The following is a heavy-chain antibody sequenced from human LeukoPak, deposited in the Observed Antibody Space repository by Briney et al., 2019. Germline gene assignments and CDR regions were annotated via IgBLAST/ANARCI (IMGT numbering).Heavy chain of an antibody. CDR1: GFTFSSYG. J-gene: IGHJ6*03. Sequence: GGSLRLSCAASGFTFSSYGMEWVRQAPGKGLEWVAFIRYDGSNEYADSVKGRFTISRDNSKNTLFLQMSSLRPEDTALYYCAKYPGGFTGIVNYYHMDVWGKGTTVTVSS. CDR3: AKYPGGFTGIVNYYHMDV. V-gene: IGHV3-30*02. CDR2: IRYDGSNE. D-gene: IGHD1-26*01.